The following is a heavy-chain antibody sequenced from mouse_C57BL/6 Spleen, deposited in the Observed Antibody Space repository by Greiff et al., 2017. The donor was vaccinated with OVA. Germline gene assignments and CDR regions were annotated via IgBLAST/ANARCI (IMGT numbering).Heavy chain of an antibody. CDR2: IYPGDGDT. V-gene: IGHV1-82*01. J-gene: IGHJ4*01. CDR3: ADYGSIYVGIDYAMDY. D-gene: IGHD1-1*01. Sequence: QVQLQQSGPELVKPGASVKISCKASGYAFSSSWMNWVKQRPGKGLEWIGRIYPGDGDTNYNGKFKGKATLTADKSSSTAYMQLSSLTSEDSAVYFCADYGSIYVGIDYAMDYWGQGTSVTVSS. CDR1: GYAFSSSW.